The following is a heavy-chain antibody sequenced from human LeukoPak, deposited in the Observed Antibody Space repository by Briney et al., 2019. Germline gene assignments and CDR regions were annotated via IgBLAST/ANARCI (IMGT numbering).Heavy chain of an antibody. D-gene: IGHD1-26*01. V-gene: IGHV5-51*01. CDR3: ARLFSGSYLSAFDI. CDR2: IYPCDSDT. Sequence: GESLKISCKGSGYSFTNYWIGWVRQMPGKGLEWMGIIYPCDSDTRYSPSFQGQVTISADKSISTAYLQRSSLKASDTAIYHCARLFSGSYLSAFDIWGQGTVVTVSS. CDR1: GYSFTNYW. J-gene: IGHJ3*02.